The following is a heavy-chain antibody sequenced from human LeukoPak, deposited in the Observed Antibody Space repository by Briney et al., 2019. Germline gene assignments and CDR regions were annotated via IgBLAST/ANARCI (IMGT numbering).Heavy chain of an antibody. J-gene: IGHJ4*02. Sequence: GASVKVSCKASGYTFTSYGISWVRQAPGQGLEWMGWISAYNGNTNYAQKLQGRVTVTTDTSTSTAYMELRSLRSDDTAVYYCARESPRYCSGGSCYSAYWGQGTLVTVSS. V-gene: IGHV1-18*01. CDR2: ISAYNGNT. CDR1: GYTFTSYG. D-gene: IGHD2-15*01. CDR3: ARESPRYCSGGSCYSAY.